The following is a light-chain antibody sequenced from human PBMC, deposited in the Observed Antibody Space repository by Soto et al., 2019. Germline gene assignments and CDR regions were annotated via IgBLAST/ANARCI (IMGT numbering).Light chain of an antibody. CDR2: AAA. Sequence: DIQMTQSPSSLSASVGDRVAITCRASQSITTYLNWYQQTSEEARKLLLYAAARLQTGVPSRFSGSGSVTDFTLTISSLQPEDFATYYCQLAHGAPPTFGQGTKVEIK. J-gene: IGKJ1*01. V-gene: IGKV1-39*01. CDR1: QSITTY. CDR3: QLAHGAPPT.